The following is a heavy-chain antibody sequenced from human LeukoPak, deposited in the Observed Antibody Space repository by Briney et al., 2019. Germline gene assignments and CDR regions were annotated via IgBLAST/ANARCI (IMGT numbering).Heavy chain of an antibody. D-gene: IGHD3-22*01. CDR3: ARSYDSSGYYYDY. J-gene: IGHJ4*02. CDR1: GFTFSDYY. Sequence: RGSLRLSCAASGFTFSDYYMSWIRQAPGKGLEWVSYISSSGSTIYYADSVKGRFTISRDNAKNSLYLQMNSLRAEDTAVYYCARSYDSSGYYYDYWGQGTLVTVSS. V-gene: IGHV3-11*01. CDR2: ISSSGSTI.